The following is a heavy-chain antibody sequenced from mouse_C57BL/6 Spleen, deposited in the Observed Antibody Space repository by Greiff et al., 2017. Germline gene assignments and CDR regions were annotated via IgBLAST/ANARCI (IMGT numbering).Heavy chain of an antibody. CDR3: ARGGAYGYDEGYYAMDY. D-gene: IGHD2-2*01. J-gene: IGHJ4*01. V-gene: IGHV5-17*01. CDR2: ISSGSSTI. CDR1: GFTFSDYG. Sequence: DVMLVESGGGLVKPGGSLKLSCAASGFTFSDYGMHWVRQAPEKGLEWVAYISSGSSTIYYADTVKGRFTISRDNAKNTLFLQMTSLRSEDTAMYYCARGGAYGYDEGYYAMDYWGQGTSVTVSS.